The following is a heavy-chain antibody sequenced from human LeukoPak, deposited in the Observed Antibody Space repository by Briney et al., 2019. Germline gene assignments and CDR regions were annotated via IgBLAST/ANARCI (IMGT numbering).Heavy chain of an antibody. J-gene: IGHJ6*02. V-gene: IGHV3-30-3*01. CDR3: ARESGMDV. CDR2: ISYDGSNK. CDR1: GFTFSSYA. Sequence: GGSLRLSCAASGFTFSSYAMHWVRQAPGKGLEWVAVISYDGSNKYYADSVKGRFTISRDNSKNTLYLQMNSLRAEDTAVYYCARESGMDVWGQGTTVTVSS.